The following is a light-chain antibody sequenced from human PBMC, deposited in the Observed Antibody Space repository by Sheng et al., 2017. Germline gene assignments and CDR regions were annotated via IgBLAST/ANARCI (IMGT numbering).Light chain of an antibody. CDR2: KAS. CDR3: QQYYSSPWT. Sequence: DIQMTQSPSSLSASVGDRVTITCRASQDIDKSVAWYQHKPGKAPNLLLYKASRLESGVPSRFSGSGSGTDYTVTISSLQPEDFATYYCQQYYSSPWTFGHGTKVEIK. CDR1: QDIDKS. V-gene: IGKV1-NL1*01. J-gene: IGKJ1*01.